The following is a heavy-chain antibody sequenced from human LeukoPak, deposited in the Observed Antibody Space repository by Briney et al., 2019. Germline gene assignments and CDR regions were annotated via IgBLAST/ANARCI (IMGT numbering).Heavy chain of an antibody. CDR3: ARSEPYGDYGAY. D-gene: IGHD4-17*01. J-gene: IGHJ4*02. CDR2: INAGNGNT. CDR1: GYTFTSYA. V-gene: IGHV1-3*01. Sequence: ASVKVSCKASGYTFTSYAMHWVRQAPGQRLEWMGWINAGNGNTKCSQKFQGRVTITRDTSASTAYMELSSLRSEDTAVYYCARSEPYGDYGAYWGQGTLVTVSS.